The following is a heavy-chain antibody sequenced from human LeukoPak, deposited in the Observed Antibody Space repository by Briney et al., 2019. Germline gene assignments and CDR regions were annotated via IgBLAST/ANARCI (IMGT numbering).Heavy chain of an antibody. J-gene: IGHJ4*02. CDR2: ISYDGSNK. Sequence: GGSLRLSCAASGFTFSSYGMHWVRKAPGKGLEWVAVISYDGSNKYYAHSVKGRFTISRDNSKNTLYLQMNSLRAEDTAVYYCAKDGFDYWGQGTLVTVSS. CDR3: AKDGFDY. CDR1: GFTFSSYG. V-gene: IGHV3-30*18.